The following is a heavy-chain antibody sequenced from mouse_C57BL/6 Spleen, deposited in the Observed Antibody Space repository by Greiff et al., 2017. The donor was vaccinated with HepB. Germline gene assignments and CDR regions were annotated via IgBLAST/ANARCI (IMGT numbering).Heavy chain of an antibody. CDR1: GYAFSSSW. V-gene: IGHV1-82*01. D-gene: IGHD3-1*01. CDR3: ARGLLVGAMDY. CDR2: IYPGDGDT. Sequence: VQLQQSGPELVKPGASVKISCKASGYAFSSSWMNWVKQRPGKGLEWIGRIYPGDGDTNYNGKFKGKATLTADKSSSTAYMQLSSLTSEDSAVYFCARGLLVGAMDYWGQGTSVTVSS. J-gene: IGHJ4*01.